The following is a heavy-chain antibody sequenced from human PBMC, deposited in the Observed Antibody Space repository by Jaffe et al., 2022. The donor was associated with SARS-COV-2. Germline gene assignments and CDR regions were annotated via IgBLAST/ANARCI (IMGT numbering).Heavy chain of an antibody. D-gene: IGHD3-22*01. CDR3: ARSQKYYYDSSGYLNWFDP. CDR2: IIPIFGTA. V-gene: IGHV1-69*01. J-gene: IGHJ5*02. CDR1: GGTFSSYA. Sequence: QVQLVQSGAEVKKPGSSVKVSCKASGGTFSSYAISWVRQAPGQGLEWMGGIIPIFGTANYAQKFQGRVTITADESTSTAYMELSSLRSEDTAVYYCARSQKYYYDSSGYLNWFDPWGQGTLVTVSS.